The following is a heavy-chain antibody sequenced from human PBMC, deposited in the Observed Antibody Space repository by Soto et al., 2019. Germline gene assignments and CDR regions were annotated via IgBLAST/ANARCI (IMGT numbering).Heavy chain of an antibody. CDR1: GFTFSSYW. J-gene: IGHJ6*02. V-gene: IGHV3-7*03. CDR2: IKQDGSER. D-gene: IGHD6-6*01. CDR3: ARGVAAFSFLFHGTDV. Sequence: EVQLVESGGGLVQPGGSLRLSCAASGFTFSSYWMTWVRQAPGKGLEWVASIKQDGSERYYVDSVKGRFAISRDDARNSLYLQMNSLRAEDTAVYYCARGVAAFSFLFHGTDVWGQGTTVTVSS.